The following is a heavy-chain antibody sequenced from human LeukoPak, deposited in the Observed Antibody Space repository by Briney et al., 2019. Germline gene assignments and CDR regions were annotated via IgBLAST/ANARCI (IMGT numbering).Heavy chain of an antibody. J-gene: IGHJ5*02. Sequence: GASVKVSCKASGYTFTGYYMHWVRQAPGQGLEWMGWINPNSGGTNYAQKFQGRVTMTRDTSISTAYMELSRLRSDDTAVYYCARAPPYYYDSSGILHGGWFDPWGQGTLVTVSS. CDR2: INPNSGGT. CDR3: ARAPPYYYDSSGILHGGWFDP. V-gene: IGHV1-2*02. D-gene: IGHD3-22*01. CDR1: GYTFTGYY.